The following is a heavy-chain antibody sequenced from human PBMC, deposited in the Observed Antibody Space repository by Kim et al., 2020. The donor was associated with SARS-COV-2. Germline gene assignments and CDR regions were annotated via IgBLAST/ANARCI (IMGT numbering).Heavy chain of an antibody. CDR3: ARACGGDCGDYYYYYGMDV. D-gene: IGHD2-21*02. Sequence: GGSLRLSCAASGFTFSDYYMSWIRQAPGKGLEWVSYISSSSSYTNYADPVKGRFTISRDNAKNSLYLQMNSLRAEDTAVYYCARACGGDCGDYYYYYGMDVWGQGTTVTVSS. J-gene: IGHJ6*02. CDR2: ISSSSSYT. V-gene: IGHV3-11*05. CDR1: GFTFSDYY.